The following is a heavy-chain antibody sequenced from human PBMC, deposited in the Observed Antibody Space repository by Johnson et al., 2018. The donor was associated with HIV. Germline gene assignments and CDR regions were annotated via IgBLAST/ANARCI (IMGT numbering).Heavy chain of an antibody. V-gene: IGHV3-30*04. Sequence: QVQLVESGGGVVQPGRSLRLSCAASGFAFSSYAMHWVRQAPGKGLEWVAVISYDGSNKYYADSVKGRFTISRDNSKNTLYLQMNSLRAEDTAVYYCARESTAWGGDYVGYGLDVWGQGTLVAVSS. CDR3: ARESTAWGGDYVGYGLDV. D-gene: IGHD5-18*01. CDR1: GFAFSSYA. CDR2: ISYDGSNK. J-gene: IGHJ3*01.